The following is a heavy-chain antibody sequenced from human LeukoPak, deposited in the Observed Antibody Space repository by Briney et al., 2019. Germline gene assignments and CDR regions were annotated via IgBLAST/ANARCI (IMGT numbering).Heavy chain of an antibody. V-gene: IGHV1-2*02. CDR1: GYTFTGYY. CDR3: AKRRYYYGSGSSFDY. Sequence: GASVKVSCKASGYTFTGYYMHWVRQAPGQGLEWMGWINPNSGGTNYAQKFQGRVTMTRNTSISTAYMELSSLRSEDTAVYYCAKRRYYYGSGSSFDYWGQGTLVTVSS. J-gene: IGHJ4*02. CDR2: INPNSGGT. D-gene: IGHD3-10*01.